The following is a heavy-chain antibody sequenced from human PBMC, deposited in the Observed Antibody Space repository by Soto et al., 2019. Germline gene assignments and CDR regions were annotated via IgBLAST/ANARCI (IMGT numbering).Heavy chain of an antibody. D-gene: IGHD2-2*01. J-gene: IGHJ4*02. CDR3: AKDKGGNFCTRTSCLYSFDY. CDR1: GFTFSTYA. Sequence: EVQLLESGGGLVQRGGSLRLSCAASGFTFSTYAMSWVRQAPGKGLEWVSTISDSGSTYYADSAKGRFTSSRDNSKNTLYLEMNSLRDEDTAVYYCAKDKGGNFCTRTSCLYSFDYWGQGTLVTVSS. V-gene: IGHV3-23*01. CDR2: ISDSGST.